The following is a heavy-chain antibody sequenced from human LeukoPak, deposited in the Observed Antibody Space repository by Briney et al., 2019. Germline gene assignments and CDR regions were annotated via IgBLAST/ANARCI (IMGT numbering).Heavy chain of an antibody. V-gene: IGHV3-21*01. Sequence: GSLRLSCAASGFTFSSYSMNWVRQAPGKGLEWVSSISSSSSYIYYADSVKGRFTISRDNAKNSLYLQMNSLRAEDTAVYYCARDSGQWLVRSWFDPWGQGTLVTVSS. CDR2: ISSSSSYI. CDR3: ARDSGQWLVRSWFDP. J-gene: IGHJ5*02. D-gene: IGHD6-19*01. CDR1: GFTFSSYS.